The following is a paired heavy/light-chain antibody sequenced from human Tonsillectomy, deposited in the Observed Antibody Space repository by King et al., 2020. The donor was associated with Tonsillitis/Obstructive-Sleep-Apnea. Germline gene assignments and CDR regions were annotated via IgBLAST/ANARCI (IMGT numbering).Heavy chain of an antibody. D-gene: IGHD4-17*01. Sequence: QVQLVQSGAEVKKPGASVKVSCKASGYTFTSYYMHWVRQAPGQGLEWMGIMNPSGGSTSYAQKFQGRVTMTRDTSTSTVYMELSSLRSEDTAVYYCARNTVTNQEDDAFDIWGQGTMVTVSS. V-gene: IGHV1-46*01. CDR3: ARNTVTNQEDDAFDI. J-gene: IGHJ3*02. CDR2: MNPSGGST. CDR1: GYTFTSYY.
Light chain of an antibody. V-gene: IGLV3-19*01. Sequence: SSELTQDPAVSVALGQTVRITCQGDSLRNYYASWYQQKPGQAPVLVIYGKNNRPSGIPDRFSGSSSGNTASLTITGAQAEDEADYYCNSRDSSGNHPHVVFGGGTKLTVL. J-gene: IGLJ2*01. CDR2: GKN. CDR1: SLRNYY. CDR3: NSRDSSGNHPHVV.